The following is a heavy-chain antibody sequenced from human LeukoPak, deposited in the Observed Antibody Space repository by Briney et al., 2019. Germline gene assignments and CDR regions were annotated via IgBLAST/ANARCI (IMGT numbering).Heavy chain of an antibody. CDR3: VQSPYYYYYYDMYV. CDR1: GGSISSYY. Sequence: SETLSLTCTVSGGSISSYYWSWIRQPPGKGLEWIGYIYYSGSTNYNPSLKSRVTISVDTSKNQFSLKLSSVTAADTAVYYCVQSPYYYYYYDMYVLVKGTTVT. V-gene: IGHV4-59*08. CDR2: IYYSGST. J-gene: IGHJ6*03.